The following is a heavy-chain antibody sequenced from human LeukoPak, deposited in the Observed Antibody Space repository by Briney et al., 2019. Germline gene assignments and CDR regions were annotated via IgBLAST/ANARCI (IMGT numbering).Heavy chain of an antibody. CDR3: AREAPPAYDSSGYYYGTQYASDI. CDR2: IYYSGST. V-gene: IGHV4-59*01. J-gene: IGHJ3*02. D-gene: IGHD3-22*01. CDR1: GGSISSYY. Sequence: SETLSLTCTVSGGSISSYYWSWIRQPPGKGLEWIGYIYYSGSTKYNPSLKSRVTISVDTSKNQFSLKLSSVTAADTAVYYCAREAPPAYDSSGYYYGTQYASDIWGQGTMVTVSS.